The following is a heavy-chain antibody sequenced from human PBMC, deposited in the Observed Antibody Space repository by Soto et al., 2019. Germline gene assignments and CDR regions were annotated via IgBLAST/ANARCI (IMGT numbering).Heavy chain of an antibody. CDR3: ARAAVRRPCHY. CDR1: GFTFSSYA. J-gene: IGHJ4*02. Sequence: QVQLVESGGGVVQPGRSLRLSCAASGFTFSSYAMHWVRQAPGKGLELVAVISYDGSNKYYADSVKGRFTISRDNYKNTLYLQMNSLRAEHTAVYYCARAAVRRPCHYWGQGTLVTVSS. CDR2: ISYDGSNK. V-gene: IGHV3-30*14.